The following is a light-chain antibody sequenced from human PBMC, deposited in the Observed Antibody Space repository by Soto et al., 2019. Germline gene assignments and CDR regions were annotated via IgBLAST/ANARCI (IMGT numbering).Light chain of an antibody. CDR3: QQYDSDSST. CDR1: QSINNW. CDR2: EAS. Sequence: DIQMTQSPSTLSASVGDRVTITCRASQSINNWLAWYQQKPGKAPKLLIYEASSLLSGVPSRFSGSGSGTEFTLTISRLQPDDFADDYCQQYDSDSSTFGQGTKLDI. J-gene: IGKJ2*01. V-gene: IGKV1-5*03.